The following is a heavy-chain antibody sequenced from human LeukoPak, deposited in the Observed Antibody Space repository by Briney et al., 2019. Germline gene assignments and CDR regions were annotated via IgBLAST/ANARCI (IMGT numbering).Heavy chain of an antibody. CDR2: IYTSGNT. Sequence: SETLSLTCTVSGGSISNYFWTWIRQPPGKGLEWIGYIYTSGNTNYNPSLESRVTMSVDTSKNQFSLRLNSVTAADTAVYYCTRGFLQIDYWGQGILVTVSS. CDR3: TRGFLQIDY. V-gene: IGHV4-4*09. CDR1: GGSISNYF. J-gene: IGHJ4*02.